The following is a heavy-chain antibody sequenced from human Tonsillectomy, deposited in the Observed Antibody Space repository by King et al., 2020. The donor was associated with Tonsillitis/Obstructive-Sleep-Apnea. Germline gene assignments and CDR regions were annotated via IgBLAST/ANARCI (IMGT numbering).Heavy chain of an antibody. J-gene: IGHJ3*02. CDR3: ARVGNLNCGGDCYPDAFDI. CDR2: INPSGGST. CDR1: GYTFISDY. V-gene: IGHV1-46*01. Sequence: QLVQSGAEVKKPGASVKVSCKASGYTFISDYMHWVRQAPGQGLEWMGIINPSGGSTSYAQKFQGRVTMTRDTSTSTVYMELSSLRSEDTAVYYCARVGNLNCGGDCYPDAFDIWGQGTMVTVSS. D-gene: IGHD2-21*01.